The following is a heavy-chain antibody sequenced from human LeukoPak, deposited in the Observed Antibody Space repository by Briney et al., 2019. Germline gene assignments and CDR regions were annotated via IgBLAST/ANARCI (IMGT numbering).Heavy chain of an antibody. D-gene: IGHD1-26*01. Sequence: PSETLSLTCTVSGGSISSYYWSWIRQPPGKGLEWIGYIYYSGSTNYNPSLKSRVTISVDTSKNQFSLKLNSVTAAGTAVYYCARDLGGSYSSYFDSWGLGTLVTVSS. V-gene: IGHV4-59*01. CDR3: ARDLGGSYSSYFDS. CDR1: GGSISSYY. CDR2: IYYSGST. J-gene: IGHJ4*02.